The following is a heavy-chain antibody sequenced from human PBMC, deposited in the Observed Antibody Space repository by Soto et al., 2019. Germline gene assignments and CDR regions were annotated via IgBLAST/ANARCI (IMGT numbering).Heavy chain of an antibody. J-gene: IGHJ4*02. CDR2: ISGSGDST. D-gene: IGHD1-26*01. V-gene: IGHV3-23*01. CDR1: GFTFSSYA. CDR3: ARRGSGSYYDY. Sequence: EVQLLESGGGLVQPGGSLRLSCAASGFTFSSYAMRGVRQAPVKGVEWVSAISGSGDSTYYADSAKGRFPISRDNSKNPMYLQMNSLRAEDTAVYYCARRGSGSYYDYWGQGTLVNVSS.